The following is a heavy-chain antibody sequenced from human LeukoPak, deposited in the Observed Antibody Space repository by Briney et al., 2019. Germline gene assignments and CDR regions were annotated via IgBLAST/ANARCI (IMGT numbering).Heavy chain of an antibody. CDR3: ARRGSCFGSSCSLDY. CDR1: GYTFTSYA. Sequence: ASVKVSCKASGYTFTSYAMNWVRQAPGQGLEWMGIINPSGGIPSYAPNFQGRVTMSRDMSTNTVYMELSSLTSEDTAVYYCARRGSCFGSSCSLDYWGQGTLVTVSS. D-gene: IGHD6-13*01. J-gene: IGHJ4*02. V-gene: IGHV1-46*01. CDR2: INPSGGIP.